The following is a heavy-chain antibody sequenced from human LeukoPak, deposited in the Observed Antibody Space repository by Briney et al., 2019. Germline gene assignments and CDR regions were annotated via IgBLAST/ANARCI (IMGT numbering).Heavy chain of an antibody. J-gene: IGHJ4*02. D-gene: IGHD3-22*01. CDR1: GYTFTGYY. CDR3: ARGGNNYYFDSSGYYVAS. Sequence: ASVKVSCKASGYTFTGYYMHWVRQAPGQGLEWMGIINPSDGSTTYAQKFQGRVTMTRDMSTSTVYMELSSLRSEDTAVYYCARGGNNYYFDSSGYYVASWGQGTLVTVSS. V-gene: IGHV1-46*01. CDR2: INPSDGST.